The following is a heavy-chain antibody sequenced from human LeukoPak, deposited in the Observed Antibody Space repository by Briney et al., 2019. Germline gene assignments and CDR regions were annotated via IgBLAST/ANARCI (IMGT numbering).Heavy chain of an antibody. CDR1: GFTFSSYA. Sequence: GGSLRLSCAASGFTFSSYAMSWVRQAPGKGLEWVSAVSGSGGSTYYADSVKGRFTISRDNSKNTLYLQMNSLRAEDTAVYYCAKDYDGSGWSNWFDPWGQGTLVTVSS. V-gene: IGHV3-23*01. D-gene: IGHD6-19*01. CDR2: VSGSGGST. J-gene: IGHJ5*02. CDR3: AKDYDGSGWSNWFDP.